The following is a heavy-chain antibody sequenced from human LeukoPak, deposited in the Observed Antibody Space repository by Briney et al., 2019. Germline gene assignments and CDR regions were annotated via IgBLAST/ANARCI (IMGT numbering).Heavy chain of an antibody. V-gene: IGHV3-7*01. CDR2: INKDGREK. D-gene: IGHD2-2*02. CDR3: ARDGFLPYNYYFFYMDV. Sequence: GGSLRLSCAASGFTFSSYEMKWDRQAEGRGGEWEANINKDGREKYYVDSGKGRFTISRDNAKNSLYLQMSSLRAEDTAPYYCARDGFLPYNYYFFYMDVWGKGTTVTVSS. J-gene: IGHJ6*03. CDR1: GFTFSSYE.